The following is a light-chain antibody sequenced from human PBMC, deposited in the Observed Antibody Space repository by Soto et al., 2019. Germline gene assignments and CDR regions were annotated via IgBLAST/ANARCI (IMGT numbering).Light chain of an antibody. CDR2: DVS. CDR3: SSYAGTHIV. Sequence: QSVLTQPPSASGSRGQSVTISCTGTSSDVGGYNYVSWYQQHPGKAPKLMIYDVSKRPSGVPARFSGSKSGNTASLTVSGLQAEDEADYYCSSYAGTHIVFGTGTKVTVL. CDR1: SSDVGGYNY. J-gene: IGLJ1*01. V-gene: IGLV2-8*01.